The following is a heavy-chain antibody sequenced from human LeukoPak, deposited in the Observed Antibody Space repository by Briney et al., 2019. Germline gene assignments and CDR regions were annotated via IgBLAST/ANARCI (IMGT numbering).Heavy chain of an antibody. D-gene: IGHD3-3*01. V-gene: IGHV3-23*01. CDR2: ISVSGGSP. Sequence: GGSLRLSCAASGFTFSSYAMMWVRQAPGKGLDWVSTISVSGGSPNYADSVKGRFTISRDNSKSTLFLQMNSLRAEDTALYYCAKGLREYDFWSGYATWGQGTTVTVSS. CDR3: AKGLREYDFWSGYAT. CDR1: GFTFSSYA. J-gene: IGHJ5*02.